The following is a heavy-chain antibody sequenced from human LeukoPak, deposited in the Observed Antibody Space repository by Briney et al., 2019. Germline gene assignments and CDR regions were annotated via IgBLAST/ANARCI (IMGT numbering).Heavy chain of an antibody. Sequence: GGSLRLSCAASGFTFDDYAMHWVRQAPGKGLEWVSGISWNSGSIGYADSVKSRFTISRDNAKNSLYLQMNSLRAEDTALYYCAKGGEGYYYYYMDVWGKGTTVTVSS. D-gene: IGHD3-16*01. CDR1: GFTFDDYA. V-gene: IGHV3-9*01. J-gene: IGHJ6*03. CDR3: AKGGEGYYYYYMDV. CDR2: ISWNSGSI.